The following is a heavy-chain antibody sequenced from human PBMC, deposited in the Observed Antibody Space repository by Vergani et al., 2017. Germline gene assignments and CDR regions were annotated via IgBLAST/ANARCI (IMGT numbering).Heavy chain of an antibody. CDR1: GFTFGDYA. CDR2: VRSKAYGGTT. V-gene: IGHV3-49*03. J-gene: IGHJ6*03. CDR3: ARVSGRDFWSGYTYYMDV. D-gene: IGHD3-3*01. Sequence: EVQLVESGGGLVQPGRSLRLSCTASGFTFGDYAMSWFRQAPGKGLEWVGFVRSKAYGGTTEYAASVKGRFTISRDDSKSIAYLQMNSLKTEDTAVYYCARVSGRDFWSGYTYYMDVWGKGTTVTVSS.